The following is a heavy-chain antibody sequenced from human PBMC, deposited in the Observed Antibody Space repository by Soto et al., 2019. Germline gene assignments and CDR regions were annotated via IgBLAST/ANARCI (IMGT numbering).Heavy chain of an antibody. CDR2: IGSRGDST. D-gene: IGHD6-19*01. CDR3: AKDLIYGYNSGRPFDS. CDR1: GFTFSSFA. V-gene: IGHV3-23*01. J-gene: IGHJ4*02. Sequence: LESGGGLVQPGGSLRLSCAASGFTFSSFAMSWVRQAPGKGLEWVSAIGSRGDSTYYADSVKGRFTISRDNSKNTLYLQMNSLRAEDTAVYYCAKDLIYGYNSGRPFDSWGQGTLVTVSS.